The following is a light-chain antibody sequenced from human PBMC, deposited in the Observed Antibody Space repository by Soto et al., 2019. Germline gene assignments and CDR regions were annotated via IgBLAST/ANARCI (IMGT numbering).Light chain of an antibody. Sequence: EIVMTQSPATLSVSPGERATLSCRAGQGVTTNFAWYQQKSGQSPRLLIYDVSIRATGVPARFSGTGSETDFTLTISGLQSEDSAVYFCQQYNNWPFSCGQGTRLE. J-gene: IGKJ5*01. CDR2: DVS. CDR1: QGVTTN. V-gene: IGKV3-15*01. CDR3: QQYNNWPFS.